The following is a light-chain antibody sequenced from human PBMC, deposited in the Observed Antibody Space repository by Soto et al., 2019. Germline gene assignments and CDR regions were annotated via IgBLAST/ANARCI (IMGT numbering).Light chain of an antibody. V-gene: IGLV6-57*01. J-gene: IGLJ2*01. CDR3: QSYDADILI. Sequence: NFMLTQPHSVSGSPGKTVTISCTRSSGNIVSNYVQWYQQRPGSSPTTVIFEDVDRPSGVPDRFSASLDTSTNSASLTISGLKPEDEADYYCQSYDADILIFGGGTKLTVL. CDR2: EDV. CDR1: SGNIVSNY.